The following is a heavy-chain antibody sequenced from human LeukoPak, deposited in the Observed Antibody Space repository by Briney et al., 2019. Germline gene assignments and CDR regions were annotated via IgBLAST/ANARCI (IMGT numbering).Heavy chain of an antibody. V-gene: IGHV1-69*05. D-gene: IGHD3-22*01. CDR2: IIPIFGTA. J-gene: IGHJ4*02. Sequence: SVKVSCKASGGTFSSYAISWVRQAPGQGLEWMGRIIPIFGTANYAQKFQGRVTLRTDESTSTAYMELSSLTSEDTAVYYCVFDSSGYLSRSLPPYFDHWGQGTLVIVS. CDR3: VFDSSGYLSRSLPPYFDH. CDR1: GGTFSSYA.